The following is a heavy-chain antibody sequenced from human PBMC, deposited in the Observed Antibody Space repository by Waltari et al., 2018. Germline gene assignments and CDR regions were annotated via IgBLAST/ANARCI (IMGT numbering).Heavy chain of an antibody. Sequence: QVQLGQSGAEVKKPGSSVKVCCKASGGTVSSCAISWVRQTHGPGLEWMGRIIPIFGTANYAQKFQGRVTITADKSTSTAYMELSSLRSEDTAVYYCARGELKDFWSGYYMGYYGMDVWGQGTTVTVSS. J-gene: IGHJ6*02. D-gene: IGHD3-3*01. CDR3: ARGELKDFWSGYYMGYYGMDV. V-gene: IGHV1-69*08. CDR2: IIPIFGTA. CDR1: GGTVSSCA.